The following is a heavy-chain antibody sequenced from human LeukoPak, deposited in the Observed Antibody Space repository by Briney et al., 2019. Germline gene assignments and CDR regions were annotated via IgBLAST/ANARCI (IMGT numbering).Heavy chain of an antibody. CDR3: ARASPYCSSTSCYRFDY. J-gene: IGHJ4*02. V-gene: IGHV1-18*04. CDR2: ISAYNGNT. CDR1: GYTFTSYG. Sequence: ASVKVSCKASGYTFTSYGISWVRLAPGQGLEWMGWISAYNGNTNYAQKLQGRVTMTTDTSTSTAYMELRSLRSDDTAVYYCARASPYCSSTSCYRFDYWGQGTLVTVSS. D-gene: IGHD2-2*01.